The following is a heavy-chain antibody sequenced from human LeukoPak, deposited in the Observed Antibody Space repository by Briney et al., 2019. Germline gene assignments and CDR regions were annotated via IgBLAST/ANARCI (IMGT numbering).Heavy chain of an antibody. D-gene: IGHD3-10*02. Sequence: GSLRLSCATSGFTFSSYWMSWVRQAPGKGLEWVAYINQDGSEKNYADSVKGRFTISRDNAKNSLYLQMNSLRAEDTAVYYCARGLLFGEFDYWGQGTLVTVSS. CDR3: ARGLLFGEFDY. CDR1: GFTFSSYW. CDR2: INQDGSEK. J-gene: IGHJ4*02. V-gene: IGHV3-7*01.